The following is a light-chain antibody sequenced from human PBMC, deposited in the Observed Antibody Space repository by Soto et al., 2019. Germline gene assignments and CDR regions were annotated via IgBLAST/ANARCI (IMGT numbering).Light chain of an antibody. CDR1: QTIDNT. J-gene: IGKJ4*01. Sequence: EIVMTQSPATLSLSPGERATLSCRASQTIDNTLAWYQRKPGQAPRLLIYDASTRATGVPARFSGSGSGTDFTLTIISLQSEDFAVYYCPQYNNWPPVTFGGGTKVDIK. CDR2: DAS. V-gene: IGKV3-15*01. CDR3: PQYNNWPPVT.